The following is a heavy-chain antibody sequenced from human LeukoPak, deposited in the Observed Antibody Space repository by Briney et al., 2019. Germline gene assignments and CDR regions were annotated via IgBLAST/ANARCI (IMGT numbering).Heavy chain of an antibody. CDR3: ARLAGGNSAFDI. CDR2: VYPGDSAT. D-gene: IGHD4-23*01. CDR1: GFYFIGYW. V-gene: IGHV5-51*01. Sequence: GESLQISCKASGFYFIGYWIAWVRQLPGKGVEWMGIVYPGDSATTYSPSFQGHVTISADKSTNSAYLQWVSLRASDSVMYYCARLAGGNSAFDIWGQGTMVTLSS. J-gene: IGHJ3*02.